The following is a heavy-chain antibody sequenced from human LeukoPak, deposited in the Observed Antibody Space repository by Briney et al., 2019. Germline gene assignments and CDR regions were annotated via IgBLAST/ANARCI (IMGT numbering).Heavy chain of an antibody. CDR2: IYSGGST. CDR3: AKRAARLTSDY. D-gene: IGHD6-6*01. V-gene: IGHV3-53*01. CDR1: GFTVSSNY. J-gene: IGHJ4*02. Sequence: GGSLRLSCAASGFTVSSNYMSWVRQAPGKGLEWVSVIYSGGSTYYADSVKGRFTISRDNSKNTLYLQMNSLRAEDTAVYYCAKRAARLTSDYWGQGTLVTVSS.